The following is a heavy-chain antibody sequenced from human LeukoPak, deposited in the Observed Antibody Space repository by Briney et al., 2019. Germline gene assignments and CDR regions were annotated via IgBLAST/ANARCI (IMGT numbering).Heavy chain of an antibody. J-gene: IGHJ6*02. V-gene: IGHV4-59*08. CDR1: GGSISSYY. D-gene: IGHD3-9*01. CDR2: IYYSGST. CDR3: EGILTGTDAPYYYGMDV. Sequence: SEILSLTCTVSGGSISSYYWSWIRQPPGKGLEWIGYIYYSGSTNYNPSLKSRVTISVDTSKNQFSLKLSSVTAADTAVYYCEGILTGTDAPYYYGMDVWGQGTTVTVSS.